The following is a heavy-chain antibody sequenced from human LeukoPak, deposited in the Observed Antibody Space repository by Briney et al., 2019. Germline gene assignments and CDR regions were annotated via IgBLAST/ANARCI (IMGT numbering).Heavy chain of an antibody. CDR3: ARLTRLSTSPDRYYLDY. D-gene: IGHD6-6*01. CDR1: GDSISSYY. Sequence: SETLSLTCTVSGDSISSYYWSWIRQPPGKGLEWIGYIYTSGGTNYIPSLKGRVTISIDTSKNQFSLKLCPVTAADSAVYYCARLTRLSTSPDRYYLDYWGQGTLVTVSS. CDR2: IYTSGGT. V-gene: IGHV4-4*09. J-gene: IGHJ4*02.